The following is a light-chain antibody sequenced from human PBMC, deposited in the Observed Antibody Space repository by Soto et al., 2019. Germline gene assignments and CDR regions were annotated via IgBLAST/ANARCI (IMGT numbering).Light chain of an antibody. J-gene: IGLJ1*01. CDR1: SSDVGGSNY. Sequence: QSALTQPASVSGSPGQSIAISCTGTSSDVGGSNYVSWYQQHPGKAPKLMIYDVTNRPSGVSARFSGSKSDNTASLTISGLQAEDEADYYCSSYISRIYVFGTGTKLTVL. V-gene: IGLV2-14*03. CDR3: SSYISRIYV. CDR2: DVT.